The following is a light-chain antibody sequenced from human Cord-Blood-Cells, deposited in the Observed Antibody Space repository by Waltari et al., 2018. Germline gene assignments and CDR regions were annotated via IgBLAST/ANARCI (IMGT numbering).Light chain of an antibody. V-gene: IGLV2-23*01. CDR1: SSDVGSYNL. Sequence: QSALTQPASVSGSPGQSITIPCTGTSSDVGSYNLVSWYQQHPGKAPKTMIYEGSKRPSGVSNRFSGSKSGNTSSLTISGLQAEDEADYYCCSYAGSSTWVFGGGTKLTVL. J-gene: IGLJ3*02. CDR2: EGS. CDR3: CSYAGSSTWV.